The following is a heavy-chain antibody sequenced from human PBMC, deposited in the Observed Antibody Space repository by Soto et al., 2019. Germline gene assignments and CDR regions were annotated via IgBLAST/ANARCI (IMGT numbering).Heavy chain of an antibody. CDR3: ARYCSGGSCYDY. CDR1: GFTVSSYW. J-gene: IGHJ4*03. D-gene: IGHD2-15*01. V-gene: IGHV3-7*01. CDR2: IKQDGSEK. Sequence: EVQLVESGGGLVQPGGSLRLSCAASGFTVSSYWMSWVRQAPGKGLEWVANIKQDGSEKYYVDSVKGRFTISRDNAKNSLYLQMNSLRAEDTAVYYCARYCSGGSCYDYWGQGTLVTVSS.